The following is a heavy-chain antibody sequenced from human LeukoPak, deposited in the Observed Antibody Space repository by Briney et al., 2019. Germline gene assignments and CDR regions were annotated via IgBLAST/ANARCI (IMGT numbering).Heavy chain of an antibody. J-gene: IGHJ6*03. Sequence: GGSLRLSCAASGFTFSGSAMHWVRQASGRGLEWVGRIRSKANSYATAYAASVKGRFTISRDDSKNTAYLQMNSLKTEDTAVYYCTSREIRPHYYYMDVWGKGTTVTVSS. CDR2: IRSKANSYAT. V-gene: IGHV3-73*01. D-gene: IGHD5-24*01. CDR1: GFTFSGSA. CDR3: TSREIRPHYYYMDV.